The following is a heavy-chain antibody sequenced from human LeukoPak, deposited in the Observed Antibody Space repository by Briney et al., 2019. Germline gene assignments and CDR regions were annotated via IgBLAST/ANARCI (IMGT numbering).Heavy chain of an antibody. CDR1: GFTFSDYY. V-gene: IGHV3-11*04. Sequence: GGSLRLSCAASGFTFSDYYMSWIRQAPGKGLEWVSYISSSGSTIYYADSVKGRFTISRDNAKNSLYLQMNSLRAEDTAVYYCARDRLAAAVNWFDPWGPGTLVTVSS. CDR3: ARDRLAAAVNWFDP. D-gene: IGHD6-13*01. CDR2: ISSSGSTI. J-gene: IGHJ5*02.